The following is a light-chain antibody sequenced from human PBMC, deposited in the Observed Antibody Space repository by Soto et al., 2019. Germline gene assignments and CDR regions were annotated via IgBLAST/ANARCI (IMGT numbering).Light chain of an antibody. Sequence: DIQLTQSPSSLSASVGDRVTITCQASHVINTYLHWYQQKLGKAPKLLIYDASNLKTGFPSRFSGSLSGTEFTFTITSLQPEDISTYYCHQYDTVPYDFGPGTNVDL. CDR2: DAS. CDR1: HVINTY. V-gene: IGKV1-33*01. CDR3: HQYDTVPYD. J-gene: IGKJ3*01.